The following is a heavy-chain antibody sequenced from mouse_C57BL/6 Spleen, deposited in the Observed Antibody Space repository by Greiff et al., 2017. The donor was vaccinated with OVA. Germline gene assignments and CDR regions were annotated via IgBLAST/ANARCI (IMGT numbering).Heavy chain of an antibody. J-gene: IGHJ2*01. CDR3: ARGDYYGNYVGYFDY. V-gene: IGHV1-52*01. D-gene: IGHD2-1*01. Sequence: VQLQQPGAELVRPGSSVKLSCKASGYTFTSYWMHWVKQRPIQGLEWIGNIDPSDSETHYNQKFKDKATLTVDKSSSTAYMQLSSLTSEDSAVYYCARGDYYGNYVGYFDYWGQGTTLTVSS. CDR1: GYTFTSYW. CDR2: IDPSDSET.